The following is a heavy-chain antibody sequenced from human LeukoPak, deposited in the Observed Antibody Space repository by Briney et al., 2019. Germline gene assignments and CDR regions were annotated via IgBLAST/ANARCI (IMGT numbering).Heavy chain of an antibody. Sequence: SETLSLTCTVSSGSISTSNYYWGWVRQPPGKALEWIGYIYYSGSTNYNPSLKSRVTISVDTSKNQFSLKLSSVTAADTAVYYCARAFYPGYYSYMAVWGKGTTVTVSS. CDR1: SGSISTSNYY. CDR2: IYYSGST. D-gene: IGHD3-3*02. J-gene: IGHJ6*03. CDR3: ARAFYPGYYSYMAV. V-gene: IGHV4-61*05.